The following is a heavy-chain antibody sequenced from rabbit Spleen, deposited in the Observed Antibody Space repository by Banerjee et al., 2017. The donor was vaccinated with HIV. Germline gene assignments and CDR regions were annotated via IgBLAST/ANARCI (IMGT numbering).Heavy chain of an antibody. CDR1: GVSFSDKDV. CDR2: ISAGSSGST. J-gene: IGHJ4*01. D-gene: IGHD4-1*01. Sequence: EQLEESGGGPVKPEGSLTLTCKASGVSFSDKDVMCWVRQAPGKGLEWIACISAGSSGSTYYASWAKGRFTISKTSSTTVTLQVTSLTVADTAAYFCARDGYSRGWGIILYYFNLWGQGTLVTVS. V-gene: IGHV1S45*01. CDR3: ARDGYSRGWGIILYYFNL.